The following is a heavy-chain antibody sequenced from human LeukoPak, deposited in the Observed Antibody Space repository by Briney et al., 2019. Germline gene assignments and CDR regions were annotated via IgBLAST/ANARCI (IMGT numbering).Heavy chain of an antibody. J-gene: IGHJ3*02. CDR3: ARDPILTAMDLRDAFDI. CDR2: FDPEDGET. D-gene: IGHD5-18*01. V-gene: IGHV1-24*01. Sequence: ASVKVSCKVSGYTLTELSMHWVRQAPGKGLEWMGGFDPEDGETIYAQKFQGRVTMTEDTSTDTAYMELSSLRSDDTAVYYCARDPILTAMDLRDAFDIWGQGTMVTVSS. CDR1: GYTLTELS.